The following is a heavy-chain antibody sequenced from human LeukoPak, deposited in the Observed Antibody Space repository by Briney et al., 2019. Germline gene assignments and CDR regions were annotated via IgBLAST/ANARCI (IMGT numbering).Heavy chain of an antibody. J-gene: IGHJ4*02. CDR3: ARGTAVQMSGWYYFDY. CDR1: GGSISSYY. D-gene: IGHD6-19*01. Sequence: SETLSLTCTVSGGSISSYYWSWIRQPPGKGLEWIGSIYYSGSTYYNPSLKSRVTISVDTSKNQFSLKLSSVTAADTAVYYCARGTAVQMSGWYYFDYWGQGTLVTVSS. V-gene: IGHV4-59*12. CDR2: IYYSGST.